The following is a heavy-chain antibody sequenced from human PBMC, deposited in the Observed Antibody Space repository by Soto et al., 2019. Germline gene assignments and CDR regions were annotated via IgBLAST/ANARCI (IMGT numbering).Heavy chain of an antibody. CDR1: GFSLSADGVG. CDR2: IYWDDDK. V-gene: IGHV2-5*02. D-gene: IGHD2-2*01. J-gene: IGHJ3*01. CDR3: AHAYGGTSWPNDAFDV. Sequence: QITLKESGPTLVKPTQTLTLTCTFSGFSLSADGVGVGWIRQPPGKALEWLALIYWDDDKRYRPSLKSRLTTTRDTPKNQGVPTMTNMDPVDTATYYCAHAYGGTSWPNDAFDVWGQGTVVTVSS.